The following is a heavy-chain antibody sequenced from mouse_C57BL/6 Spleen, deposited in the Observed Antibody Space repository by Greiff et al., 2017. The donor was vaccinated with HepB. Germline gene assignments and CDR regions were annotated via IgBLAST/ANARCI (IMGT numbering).Heavy chain of an antibody. J-gene: IGHJ2*01. CDR1: GYTFTDYY. V-gene: IGHV1-26*01. Sequence: VQLQQSGPELVKPGASVKISCKASGYTFTDYYMNWVKQSHGKSLEWIGDINPNNGGTSYNQKFKGKATLTVDKSSSTAYMELRSLTSEDSAVYYCARSGDGYSFDYWGQGTTLTVSS. CDR3: ARSGDGYSFDY. D-gene: IGHD2-3*01. CDR2: INPNNGGT.